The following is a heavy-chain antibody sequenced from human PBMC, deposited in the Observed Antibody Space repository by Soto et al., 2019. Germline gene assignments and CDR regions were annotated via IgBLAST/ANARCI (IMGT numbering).Heavy chain of an antibody. CDR2: IYPADSDT. J-gene: IGHJ4*02. Sequence: PGESLKISCRGSGYSFTSYWNGWVLQIPRKGLEWMGIIYPADSDTRYSPSFQGQVTISADKSISTAYLQGSRVKASDTAMYFCARQRGVAAAGDDDWGKGTVVTV. CDR1: GYSFTSYW. D-gene: IGHD6-13*01. V-gene: IGHV5-51*01. CDR3: ARQRGVAAAGDDD.